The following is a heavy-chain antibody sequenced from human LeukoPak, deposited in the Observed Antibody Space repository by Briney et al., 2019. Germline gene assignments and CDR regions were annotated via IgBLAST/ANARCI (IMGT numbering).Heavy chain of an antibody. CDR3: ARRESTTMVRGGVDY. Sequence: GGSLRLSCAASGFTFTKYSMHWVRQTPGKGLESVSYISSGSTTIYYTDSVKGRFTISRDNAKNSLYLQMNSLRAEDTAVYYCARRESTTMVRGGVDYWGQGTLVTVSS. V-gene: IGHV3-48*01. D-gene: IGHD3-10*01. J-gene: IGHJ4*02. CDR1: GFTFTKYS. CDR2: ISSGSTTI.